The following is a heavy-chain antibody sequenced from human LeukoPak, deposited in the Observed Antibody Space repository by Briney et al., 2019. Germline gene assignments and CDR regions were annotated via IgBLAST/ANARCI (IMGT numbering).Heavy chain of an antibody. J-gene: IGHJ4*02. Sequence: PGGSLRLSCAASGFTFSSYSMNWVRQAPGKGLEWVSSISSSSSYIYYADSVKGRFTISRDNAKNSLYLQMNSPRAEDTAVYYCASVGGWPIYYWGQGTLVTVSS. CDR2: ISSSSSYI. V-gene: IGHV3-21*01. CDR3: ASVGGWPIYY. D-gene: IGHD6-19*01. CDR1: GFTFSSYS.